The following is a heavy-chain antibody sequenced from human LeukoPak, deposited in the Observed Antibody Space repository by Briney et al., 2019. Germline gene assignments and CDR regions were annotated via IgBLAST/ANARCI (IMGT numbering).Heavy chain of an antibody. CDR1: GGSFSGYY. Sequence: SETLSLTCAVYGGSFSGYYWSWIRQPPGKGLEWIGEINHSGSTNYNPSLKSRVTISVDTSKNQFSLKLSSVTAADTAVYYCASPDDPYDSSGYYYSYWGQGTLVTVSS. CDR3: ASPDDPYDSSGYYYSY. J-gene: IGHJ4*02. V-gene: IGHV4-34*01. CDR2: INHSGST. D-gene: IGHD3-22*01.